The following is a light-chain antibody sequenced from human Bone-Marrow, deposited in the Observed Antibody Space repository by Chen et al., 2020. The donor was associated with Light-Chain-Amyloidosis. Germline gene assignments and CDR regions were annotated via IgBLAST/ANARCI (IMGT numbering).Light chain of an antibody. CDR3: SSYTSSRTLV. Sequence: QSALTQPASVSGSPGQSITLSCTGTSSDVGGYNYVSWYQQHPGKAPKLMIYDVSNRPSGVSNRFSGSKSGNTASLTISGLQAEDEADYYCSSYTSSRTLVFGTGTKVTVL. V-gene: IGLV2-14*03. J-gene: IGLJ1*01. CDR1: SSDVGGYNY. CDR2: DVS.